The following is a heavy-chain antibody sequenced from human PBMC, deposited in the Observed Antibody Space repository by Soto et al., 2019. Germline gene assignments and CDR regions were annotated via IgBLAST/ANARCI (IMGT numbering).Heavy chain of an antibody. Sequence: PVGSLRLSCAASGLTFSSYAMHWVRQAPGKGLEWVAVISYDGSNKYYADSVKGRFTISRDNSKNTLYLQMNSLRAEDTAVYYCARDGLVVVAAKWGVGFDYWGQGTLVTVSS. CDR2: ISYDGSNK. D-gene: IGHD2-15*01. J-gene: IGHJ4*02. CDR3: ARDGLVVVAAKWGVGFDY. CDR1: GLTFSSYA. V-gene: IGHV3-30-3*01.